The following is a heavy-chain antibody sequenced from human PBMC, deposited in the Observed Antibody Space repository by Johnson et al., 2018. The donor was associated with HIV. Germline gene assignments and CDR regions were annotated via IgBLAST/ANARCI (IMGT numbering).Heavy chain of an antibody. CDR3: ARYQQLVRDGAFDI. Sequence: VQLVESGGGLVQPGGSLRLSCAASGFTFSTAWMAWVRQAPGKGLEWVANINQDGTEKYYVDSVKGRFTVSRDNARNLLYLQMNSLRAEDTAVYYCARYQQLVRDGAFDIWGQGTMVTVSS. D-gene: IGHD6-13*01. CDR2: INQDGTEK. CDR1: GFTFSTAW. J-gene: IGHJ3*02. V-gene: IGHV3-7*01.